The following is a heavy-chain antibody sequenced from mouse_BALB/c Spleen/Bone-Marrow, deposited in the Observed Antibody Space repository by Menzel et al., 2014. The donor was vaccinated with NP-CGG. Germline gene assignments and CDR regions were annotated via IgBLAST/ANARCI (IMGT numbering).Heavy chain of an antibody. Sequence: EVKLMESGGGLVKPGGSLKLSCAASGFTFSSYAMSWVRQSPEKRLEWVAEISSGGSYTYYPDTVTGRFTISRDNAKNTLYLEMSSLRSEDTAMYYCAREGLRRRAAMDYWGRGTSVTVSS. CDR1: GFTFSSYA. V-gene: IGHV5-9-4*01. D-gene: IGHD2-4*01. CDR2: ISSGGSYT. CDR3: AREGLRRRAAMDY. J-gene: IGHJ4*01.